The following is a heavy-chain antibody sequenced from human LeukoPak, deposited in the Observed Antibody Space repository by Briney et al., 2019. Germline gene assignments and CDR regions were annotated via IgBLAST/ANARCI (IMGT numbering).Heavy chain of an antibody. CDR1: GFAFSSYW. J-gene: IGHJ4*02. Sequence: GGSLRLSCAASGFAFSSYWMSWVRQAPVKGLEWVANINTDGGEIYYVDSVKGRFTISRDNAKNSLYLQMSSLSGEDTAIYYCVRGIDYWGQGTLVTVSP. CDR2: INTDGGEI. V-gene: IGHV3-7*03. CDR3: VRGIDY.